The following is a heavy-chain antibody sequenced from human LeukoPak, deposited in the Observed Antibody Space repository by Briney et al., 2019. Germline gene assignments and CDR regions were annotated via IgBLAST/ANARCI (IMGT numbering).Heavy chain of an antibody. V-gene: IGHV4-4*02. CDR3: ARCRSVGRRLGWFDP. Sequence: SETLSLTCAVSGGSISSSNRWSWVRQPPGKGLEWIGYIYYSGSTNYNPSLKSRVTISVDTSKNQFSLKLSSVTAADTAVYYCARCRSVGRRLGWFDPWGQGTLVTVSS. CDR2: IYYSGST. CDR1: GGSISSSNR. J-gene: IGHJ5*02. D-gene: IGHD3-9*01.